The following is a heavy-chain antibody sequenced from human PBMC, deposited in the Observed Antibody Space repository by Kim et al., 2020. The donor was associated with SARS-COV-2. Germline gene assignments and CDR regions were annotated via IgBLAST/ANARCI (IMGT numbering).Heavy chain of an antibody. J-gene: IGHJ6*02. CDR1: GFTFSSYW. Sequence: GGSLRLSCVASGFTFSSYWMSWVRQAPGKGLEWVADIKQDGSAKYYVDSVEGRFTISRDNAKNSLYLQMNSLRAEDTAVYYCARDSQQQLIFGRYYYYGRGFWGQGTPVTVSS. CDR3: ARDSQQQLIFGRYYYYGRGF. CDR2: IKQDGSAK. V-gene: IGHV3-7*01. D-gene: IGHD6-13*01.